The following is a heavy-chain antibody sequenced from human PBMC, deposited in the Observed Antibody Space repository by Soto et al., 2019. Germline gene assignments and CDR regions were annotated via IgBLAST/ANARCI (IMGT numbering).Heavy chain of an antibody. Sequence: PSETLSLTCAVYGGSFSGYYWSWIRQPPGKGLEWIGEINHSGSTNYNPSLKSRVTISVDTSKNQFSLKLSSVTAADTAVYYCARQEIVRDFWSGLRTWFDPWGQGTLVTVSS. D-gene: IGHD3-3*01. J-gene: IGHJ5*02. CDR3: ARQEIVRDFWSGLRTWFDP. CDR2: INHSGST. CDR1: GGSFSGYY. V-gene: IGHV4-34*01.